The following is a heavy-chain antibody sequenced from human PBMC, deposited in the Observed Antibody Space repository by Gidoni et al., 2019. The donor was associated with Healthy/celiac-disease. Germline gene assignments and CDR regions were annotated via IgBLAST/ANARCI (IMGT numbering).Heavy chain of an antibody. CDR1: AFTFDVYG. CDR2: INWNVGSK. V-gene: IGHV3-20*04. Sequence: EVQLVESGGGVVRPGGSLRLSCAACAFTFDVYGRRWVSQAPGKGLEWVSGINWNVGSKGYADSVKGRFTIYRNNAKNSLYLQMNSLRAEDTALYYCARDREMGATLGGVAFDIWGQGTMVTVSS. CDR3: ARDREMGATLGGVAFDI. J-gene: IGHJ3*02. D-gene: IGHD1-26*01.